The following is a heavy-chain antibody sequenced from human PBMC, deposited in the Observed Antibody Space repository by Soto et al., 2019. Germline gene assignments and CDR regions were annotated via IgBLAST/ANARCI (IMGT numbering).Heavy chain of an antibody. V-gene: IGHV3-30*03. CDR2: ISYDGSNK. J-gene: IGHJ5*02. CDR1: GFTFSSYG. CDR3: AISPPVVVVAARGIPVA. Sequence: GSLRLSCAASGFTFSSYGMHWVRQAPGKGLEWVAVISYDGSNKYYADSVKGRFTISRDNSKSTLYLQMNSLRAEDTAVYYCAISPPVVVVAARGIPVAWGQGTPVTVAS. D-gene: IGHD2-15*01.